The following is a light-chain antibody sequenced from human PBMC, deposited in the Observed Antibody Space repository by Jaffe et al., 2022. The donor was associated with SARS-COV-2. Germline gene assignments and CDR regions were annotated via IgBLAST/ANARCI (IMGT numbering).Light chain of an antibody. J-gene: IGKJ1*01. V-gene: IGKV1-5*03. CDR1: QSISIW. CDR2: KAS. CDR3: QQYNSYSGWT. Sequence: DIQMTQSPSTLSASVGDRVTITCRASQSISIWLAWYQQKPGKAPRLLIYKASSLESGVPSRFSGSGSGTDFTLAVSSLQPDDFATYYCQQYNSYSGWTFGQGTKVEIK.